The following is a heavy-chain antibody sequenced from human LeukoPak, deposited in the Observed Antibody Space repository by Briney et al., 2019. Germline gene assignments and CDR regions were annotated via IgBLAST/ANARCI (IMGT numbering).Heavy chain of an antibody. CDR3: ARGMFNYGGNSGRFDP. J-gene: IGHJ5*02. D-gene: IGHD4-23*01. CDR2: INHSEST. V-gene: IGHV4-34*01. Sequence: SSETLSLTCAVYGGSFNGYHWSWIRQPPGKGLEWIGEINHSESTNYDPSLKSRVTISVDTSKNQFSLKLSSVTAADTAVYYCARGMFNYGGNSGRFDPWGQGTLVTVSS. CDR1: GGSFNGYH.